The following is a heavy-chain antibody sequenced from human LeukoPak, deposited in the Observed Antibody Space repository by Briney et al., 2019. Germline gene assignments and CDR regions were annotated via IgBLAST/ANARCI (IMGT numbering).Heavy chain of an antibody. Sequence: GGSLRLSCAASGFTFSSYSMNWVRQARGKGLEWVSPVSSSSSYIYYADSVKGRFTISRDNAKNSMYLQMNSLRAEDTAVYYCARALDYYYGSGSLDYWGQGTLVTVSS. CDR2: VSSSSSYI. CDR3: ARALDYYYGSGSLDY. J-gene: IGHJ4*02. D-gene: IGHD3-10*01. CDR1: GFTFSSYS. V-gene: IGHV3-21*01.